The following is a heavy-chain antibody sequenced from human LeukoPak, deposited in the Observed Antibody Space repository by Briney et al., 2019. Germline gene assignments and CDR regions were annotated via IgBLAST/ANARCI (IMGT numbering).Heavy chain of an antibody. CDR1: AYTFTNYH. J-gene: IGHJ4*01. V-gene: IGHV1-8*03. Sequence: ASLKLSFNASAYTFTNYHINWVRHAPGQGLEWMWWINPNAGDRGYANKFQGSVSTNSDTYISTAYMELGSPRSADTAVYFCATTTSLTASGYDYWGPGTLVTVSS. D-gene: IGHD4-17*01. CDR2: INPNAGDR. CDR3: ATTTSLTASGYDY.